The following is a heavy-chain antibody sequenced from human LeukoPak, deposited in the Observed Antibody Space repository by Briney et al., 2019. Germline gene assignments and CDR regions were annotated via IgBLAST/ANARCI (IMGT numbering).Heavy chain of an antibody. CDR2: IRHNGSDK. CDR1: GFTFNKYG. CDR3: ATEFNYYGSGSYG. J-gene: IGHJ4*02. Sequence: GGSLRLSCAASGFTFNKYGMHWVRQAPGKGLEWVAFIRHNGSDKYYIDSVKDRSIISRDNSKNTLYLQMNSLRTEDTAVYYCATEFNYYGSGSYGWGQGTLVTVSS. V-gene: IGHV3-30*02. D-gene: IGHD3-10*01.